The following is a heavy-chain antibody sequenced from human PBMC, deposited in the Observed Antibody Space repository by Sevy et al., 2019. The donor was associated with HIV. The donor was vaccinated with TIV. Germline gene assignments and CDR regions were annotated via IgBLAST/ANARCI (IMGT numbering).Heavy chain of an antibody. J-gene: IGHJ4*02. Sequence: GGSLRLSCAASGFTFNIYSMSWVRQTPGKGLEWVATLSFGCGKINHADSVKGRFTMSRDDSKNALYLQMNNLRVEETAIYYCAREGCTKPHDYWGQGTLVTVSS. V-gene: IGHV3-23*01. D-gene: IGHD2-8*01. CDR2: LSFGCGKI. CDR3: AREGCTKPHDY. CDR1: GFTFNIYS.